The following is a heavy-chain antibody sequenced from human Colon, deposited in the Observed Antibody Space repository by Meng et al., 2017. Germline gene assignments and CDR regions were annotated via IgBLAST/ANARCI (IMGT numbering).Heavy chain of an antibody. CDR3: ARDKGIVAAGARWFDP. J-gene: IGHJ5*02. D-gene: IGHD2-15*01. V-gene: IGHV4-4*07. CDR1: GDSISSYY. CDR2: IHTSGST. Sequence: QVQLQESGPGLVKPSETLSLTGTVSGDSISSYYWSWIRQTAGKGLEWIGRIHTSGSTTYNPSLKSRVTMSVDTSKNQVSLKLTSVTAADTAVYYCARDKGIVAAGARWFDPWGQGTLVTVSS.